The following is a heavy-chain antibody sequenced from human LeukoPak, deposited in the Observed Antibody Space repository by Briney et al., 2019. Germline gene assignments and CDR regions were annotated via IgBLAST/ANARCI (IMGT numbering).Heavy chain of an antibody. J-gene: IGHJ5*02. V-gene: IGHV1-58*01. D-gene: IGHD6-25*01. Sequence: ASVKVSCKASGFTFTSSAVQWVRQARGQRLEWIGWIVVGSGNTNYAQKLQGRVTMTTDTSTSTAYMELRSLRSDDTAVYYCARDSEQRRFDPWGQGTLVTVSS. CDR1: GFTFTSSA. CDR2: IVVGSGNT. CDR3: ARDSEQRRFDP.